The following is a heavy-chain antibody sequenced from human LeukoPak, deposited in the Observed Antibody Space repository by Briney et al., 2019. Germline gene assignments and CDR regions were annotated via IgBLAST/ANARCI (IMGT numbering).Heavy chain of an antibody. D-gene: IGHD2-15*01. V-gene: IGHV3-7*05. CDR3: ATDYKGY. J-gene: IGHJ4*02. CDR2: IKQDGSEK. Sequence: PGGSLRLSCVGSEFTFTTYWMNWVRQAPGKGLEWLAHIKQDGSEKYYVDSVKGRFTISRDNAKNSLYLQINSLRADDTAIYYCATDYKGYWGQGTLVTVSS. CDR1: EFTFTTYW.